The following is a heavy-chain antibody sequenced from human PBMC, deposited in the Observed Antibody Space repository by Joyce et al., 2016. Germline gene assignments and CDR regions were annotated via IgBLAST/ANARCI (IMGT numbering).Heavy chain of an antibody. CDR1: GFFLMTCA. D-gene: IGHD6-19*01. J-gene: IGHJ3*02. CDR3: ARDLPVRDSSDWNGIAFDI. Sequence: QVQLVESGGGVVPPERSLRLSCAASGFFLMTCAMHWVRKAPGKGLAWVAVISYDGSTKYDTAAVKCRFTISRDNSKTTLYMQINSLRAEDTDVYYCARDLPVRDSSDWNGIAFDIWGQATMVAVSS. CDR2: ISYDGSTK. V-gene: IGHV3-30-3*01.